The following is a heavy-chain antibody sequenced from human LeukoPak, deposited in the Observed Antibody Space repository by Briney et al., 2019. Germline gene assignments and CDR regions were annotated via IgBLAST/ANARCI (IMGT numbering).Heavy chain of an antibody. Sequence: GGSLRLSCAASGFTFSSYAMSWVRKAPGKGLEWVSGIIGRGGSTYYAESVKGRFTIYRDNSKNTLYLQTNSLRAEDTAVYYCAKEIQIYSSSWYGGADYWGQGTLVTVSS. CDR3: AKEIQIYSSSWYGGADY. CDR2: IIGRGGST. D-gene: IGHD6-13*01. V-gene: IGHV3-23*01. CDR1: GFTFSSYA. J-gene: IGHJ4*02.